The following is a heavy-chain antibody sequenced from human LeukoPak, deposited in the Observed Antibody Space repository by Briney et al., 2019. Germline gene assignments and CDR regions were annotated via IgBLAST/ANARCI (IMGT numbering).Heavy chain of an antibody. CDR2: INTDGSST. CDR1: GFTFSSYW. J-gene: IGHJ4*02. CDR3: ARDQDRDPFDY. D-gene: IGHD2-15*01. V-gene: IGHV3-74*01. Sequence: GGSLRLSCAASGFTFSSYWMHWVRQAPGKGLVWVSRINTDGSSTSYADSVKGRFTISRDNAKNTLYLQMNSLRAEDTAVYYCARDQDRDPFDYWGQGTLVTVSS.